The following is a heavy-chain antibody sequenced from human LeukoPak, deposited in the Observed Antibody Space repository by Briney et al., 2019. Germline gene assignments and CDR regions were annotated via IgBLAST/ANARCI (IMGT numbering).Heavy chain of an antibody. D-gene: IGHD3-10*01. J-gene: IGHJ4*02. V-gene: IGHV4-31*03. CDR1: GGSINSGGYY. CDR3: AREEYYSL. Sequence: SETLSLTCTVSGGSINSGGYYWSWIRQHPGKGLEWIGCIHYSRSTYYNPSLKSRGTISIDTSENQFSLKLSSVTAADTAVYYCAREEYYSLWGQGTLVTVSS. CDR2: IHYSRST.